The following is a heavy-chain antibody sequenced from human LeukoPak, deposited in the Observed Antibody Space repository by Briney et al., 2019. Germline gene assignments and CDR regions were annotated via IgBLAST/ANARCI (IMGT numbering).Heavy chain of an antibody. V-gene: IGHV4-34*01. Sequence: SSETLSLTCAVYGGSFSGYYWSWIRQPPGKGLEWIGEINHSGSTNYNPSLKSRVTISVDTSKNQFSLKLSSVTAADTAVYYCARSTNNWFDPWGQGTLVTVSS. CDR3: ARSTNNWFDP. J-gene: IGHJ5*02. CDR1: GGSFSGYY. CDR2: INHSGST.